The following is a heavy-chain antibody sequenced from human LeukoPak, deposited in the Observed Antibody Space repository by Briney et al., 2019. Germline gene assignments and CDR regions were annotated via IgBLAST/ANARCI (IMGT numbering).Heavy chain of an antibody. CDR1: GFTFSSYW. D-gene: IGHD2-15*01. CDR3: ARDRGGYLDY. V-gene: IGHV3-7*01. CDR2: IKQNGSEK. J-gene: IGHJ4*02. Sequence: GGSLRLSCAASGFTFSSYWMSWVRQAPGKGLEWVANIKQNGSEKYYVDSVKGRFTISRDNAKNSLYLRTNSLRAEDTAVYYCARDRGGYLDYWGQGTLVTVSS.